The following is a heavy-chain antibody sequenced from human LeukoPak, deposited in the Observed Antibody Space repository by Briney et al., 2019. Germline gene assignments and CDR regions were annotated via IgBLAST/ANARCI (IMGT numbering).Heavy chain of an antibody. J-gene: IGHJ4*02. CDR3: ASLGVGATHDFDY. D-gene: IGHD1-26*01. CDR2: INHSGST. CDR1: GGSFSGYY. Sequence: SETLSLTCAVYGGSFSGYYWSWIRHPPGKGMEWIGEINHSGSTNYNPSLKSRVTISVDTSKNQFSLKLSSVTAADTAVYYCASLGVGATHDFDYWGQGTLVTVSS. V-gene: IGHV4-34*01.